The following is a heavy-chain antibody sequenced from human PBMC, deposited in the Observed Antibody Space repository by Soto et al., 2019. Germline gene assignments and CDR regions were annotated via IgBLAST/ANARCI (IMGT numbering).Heavy chain of an antibody. CDR2: ISAYNGNT. V-gene: IGHV1-18*01. CDR1: GYTFTSYG. Sequence: QVQLVQSGAEVKKPGASVKVSCKASGYTFTSYGISWVRQAPGQGLEWMGWISAYNGNTIYAQKFQGRVTMTRDTSISTAYMELSRLRSDDTAVYYCAVGPTSYYYDSSGYFDYYGMDVWGQGTTVTVSS. J-gene: IGHJ6*02. D-gene: IGHD3-22*01. CDR3: AVGPTSYYYDSSGYFDYYGMDV.